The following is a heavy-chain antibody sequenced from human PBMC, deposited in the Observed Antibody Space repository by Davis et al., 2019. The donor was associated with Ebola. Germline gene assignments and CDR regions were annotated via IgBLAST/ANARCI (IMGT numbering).Heavy chain of an antibody. J-gene: IGHJ5*02. D-gene: IGHD2-21*02. CDR1: GYTFTTYA. CDR3: ARGTLFSIVVVTAIPFDP. Sequence: AASVKVSCKASGYTFTTYAMHWVRQAPGQRLEWMGWINGGNGNTKYSQKFQGRVTITRDTSASTAYMELSSLRPEDTAVYYCARGTLFSIVVVTAIPFDPWGQGTLVTVSS. CDR2: INGGNGNT. V-gene: IGHV1-3*01.